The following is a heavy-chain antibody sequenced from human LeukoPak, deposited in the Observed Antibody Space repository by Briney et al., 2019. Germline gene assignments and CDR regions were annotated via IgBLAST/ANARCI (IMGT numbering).Heavy chain of an antibody. V-gene: IGHV1-46*01. CDR1: GYTFTGYY. CDR2: INPSGGST. Sequence: GASVNVSCKASGYTFTGYYMHWVRQAPGQGLEWMGIINPSGGSTSYAQKFQGRVTMTRDTSTSTVYMELSSLRSEDTAVYYCARVSSIAAPWDWGQGTLVTVSS. CDR3: ARVSSIAAPWD. D-gene: IGHD6-6*01. J-gene: IGHJ4*02.